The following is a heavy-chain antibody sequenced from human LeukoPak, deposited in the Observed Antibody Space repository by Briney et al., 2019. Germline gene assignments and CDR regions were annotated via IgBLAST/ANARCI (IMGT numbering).Heavy chain of an antibody. D-gene: IGHD3-22*01. J-gene: IGHJ4*02. CDR1: GYSFTSYW. CDR3: ARPLRDYDSSGYYYYFDY. V-gene: IGHV5-51*01. CDR2: IYPGDSDT. Sequence: GESLKIFCKGSGYSFTSYWIGWVRQMPGKGLEWMGIIYPGDSDTRYSPSFQGQVTISADKSISTAYLQWSSLKASDTAMYYCARPLRDYDSSGYYYYFDYWGQGTLVTVSS.